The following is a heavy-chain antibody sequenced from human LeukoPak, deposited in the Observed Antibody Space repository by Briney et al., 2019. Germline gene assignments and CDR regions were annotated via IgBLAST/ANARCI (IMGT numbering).Heavy chain of an antibody. V-gene: IGHV3-30-3*01. Sequence: GGSLRLSCAASGFTFSSYAMHWVRQAPGKGLEWVAVISYDGSNKYYADSVKGRFTISRDNSKNTLYLQMNSLRAEDTAVYYCARDQGGTAMVTGLFDYWGQGTLVTVSS. CDR2: ISYDGSNK. D-gene: IGHD5-18*01. J-gene: IGHJ4*02. CDR1: GFTFSSYA. CDR3: ARDQGGTAMVTGLFDY.